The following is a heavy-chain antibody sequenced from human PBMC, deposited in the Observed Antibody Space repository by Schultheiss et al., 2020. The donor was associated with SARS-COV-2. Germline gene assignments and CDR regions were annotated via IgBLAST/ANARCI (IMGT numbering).Heavy chain of an antibody. CDR3: ADFSSSWYWGAGY. Sequence: SETLSLTCAVSGGSISSGGYYWGWIRQPPGKGLEWIGSIYYSGSTYYNPSLKSRVTISVDTSKNQFSLKLSSVTAADTAVYYCADFSSSWYWGAGYWGQGTLVTVSS. CDR1: GGSISSGGYY. J-gene: IGHJ4*02. D-gene: IGHD6-13*01. V-gene: IGHV4-39*01. CDR2: IYYSGST.